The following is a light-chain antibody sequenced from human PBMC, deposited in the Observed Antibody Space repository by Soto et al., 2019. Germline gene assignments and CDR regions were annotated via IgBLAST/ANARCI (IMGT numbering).Light chain of an antibody. V-gene: IGKV3-15*01. CDR2: VAS. J-gene: IGKJ5*01. CDR3: QQYNDWPPRIT. CDR1: QSVSSN. Sequence: IVMTQSPVTLSLSAGERATLSCKTSQSVSSNLAWYQQKPGQAPRLPGHVASTRATGIPARFSGSGSGTEFTLTISSLQSEDFAVYYCQQYNDWPPRITFGQGTRLEIK.